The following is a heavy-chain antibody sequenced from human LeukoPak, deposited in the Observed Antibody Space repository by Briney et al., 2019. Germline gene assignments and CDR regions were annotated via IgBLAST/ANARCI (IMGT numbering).Heavy chain of an antibody. CDR2: IYYSGST. Sequence: SETLSLTCTVSGGSLSSGDYYWSWIRQPPGKGLEWIGYIYYSGSTYYNPSLKSRVTISVDTSKNQFSLKLSSVTAADTAVYYCAREVSRWPYYFDYWGQGTLVTVSS. D-gene: IGHD4-23*01. CDR1: GGSLSSGDYY. V-gene: IGHV4-30-4*01. J-gene: IGHJ4*02. CDR3: AREVSRWPYYFDY.